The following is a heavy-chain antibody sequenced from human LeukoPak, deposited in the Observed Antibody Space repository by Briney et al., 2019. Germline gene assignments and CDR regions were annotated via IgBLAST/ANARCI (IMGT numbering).Heavy chain of an antibody. V-gene: IGHV1-46*01. CDR1: GYTFTSYY. D-gene: IGHD2-8*01. CDR2: INPSGGST. Sequence: ASVKVSCKASGYTFTSYYMHWVRQAPGQGREWMGIINPSGGSTSYAQKFQGRVTMTRDTSTSTVYMELSSLRSEDTAVYYCARDTCTNGVCYIPWGQGTLVTVSS. CDR3: ARDTCTNGVCYIP. J-gene: IGHJ5*02.